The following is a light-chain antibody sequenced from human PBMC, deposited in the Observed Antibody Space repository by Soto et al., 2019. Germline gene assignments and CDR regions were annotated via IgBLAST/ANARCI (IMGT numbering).Light chain of an antibody. J-gene: IGLJ1*01. Sequence: QSALTQPASVSGSPGQSITISCTGTGSDVGGYNYVSWYQHHPGKAPKLLIYDVSNRPSGISNRFSGSKSDNTASLTISGLQPEDETDYYCSSYTTSNTRQTVFGTGTKVTVL. CDR2: DVS. CDR1: GSDVGGYNY. CDR3: SSYTTSNTRQTV. V-gene: IGLV2-14*03.